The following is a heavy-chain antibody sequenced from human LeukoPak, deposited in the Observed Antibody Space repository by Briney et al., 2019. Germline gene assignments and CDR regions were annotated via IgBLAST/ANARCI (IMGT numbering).Heavy chain of an antibody. J-gene: IGHJ6*03. CDR3: ARGGFTIYRSRTPNMDV. V-gene: IGHV4-39*07. CDR1: GGSISSSSYY. D-gene: IGHD3-3*01. CDR2: INHSGSP. Sequence: SETLSLTCTVSGGSISSSSYYWGWIRQPPGKGLEWIGEINHSGSPNYNPSLKSRVTISVDTSKNQFSLKLSSVTAADTAVYYCARGGFTIYRSRTPNMDVWGKGTTVTVSS.